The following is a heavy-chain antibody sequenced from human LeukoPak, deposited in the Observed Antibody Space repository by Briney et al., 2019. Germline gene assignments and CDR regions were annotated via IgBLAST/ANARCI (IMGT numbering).Heavy chain of an antibody. V-gene: IGHV3-74*01. J-gene: IGHJ4*02. D-gene: IGHD6-19*01. CDR2: INTDGTVT. CDR3: ATKQWLAPPPDS. Sequence: GESLRLSCAASGFTFSKYWMLWVRQAPGKGLEGVSRINTDGTVTTYADSVKGRFTVSRDNADNTMFLQMNSVRDEDTAVYYCATKQWLAPPPDSWGQGTPVTVSS. CDR1: GFTFSKYW.